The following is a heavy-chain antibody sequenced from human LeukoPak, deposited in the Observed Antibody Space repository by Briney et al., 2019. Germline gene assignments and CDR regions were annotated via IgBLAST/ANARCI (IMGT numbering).Heavy chain of an antibody. J-gene: IGHJ5*02. CDR1: GYSISSGYY. Sequence: SETLSLTCTVSGYSISSGYYWDWIRQPPGKGLEWIGSIYHSGSTYYNPSLKSRVTISVDTSKNQFSLKLSSVTAADTAVYYCARRLIVVVPAARRDNWFDPWGQGTLVTVSS. CDR3: ARRLIVVVPAARRDNWFDP. V-gene: IGHV4-38-2*02. D-gene: IGHD2-2*01. CDR2: IYHSGST.